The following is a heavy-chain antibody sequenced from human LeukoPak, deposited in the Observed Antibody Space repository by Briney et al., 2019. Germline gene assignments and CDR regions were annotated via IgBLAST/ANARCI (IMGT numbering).Heavy chain of an antibody. CDR2: INTSGST. V-gene: IGHV4-61*02. J-gene: IGHJ6*03. CDR1: GGSLSSGSYY. Sequence: PSETLSLTCTVSGGSLSSGSYYWSWIRHPAGKGLEWIGRINTSGSTNYNPSLKSRVTISVDTSKNQFSLKLSSVTAADTAVYYCARDRHDFWSGYYYYYMDVWGKGTTVTVSS. CDR3: ARDRHDFWSGYYYYYMDV. D-gene: IGHD3-3*01.